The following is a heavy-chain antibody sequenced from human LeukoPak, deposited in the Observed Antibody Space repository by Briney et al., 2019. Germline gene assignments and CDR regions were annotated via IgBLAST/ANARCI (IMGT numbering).Heavy chain of an antibody. CDR1: GFTLSSYA. D-gene: IGHD4-11*01. CDR2: INWNGGST. V-gene: IGHV3-20*01. CDR3: ARDDYSDGFDP. Sequence: GGSLRLSCAGSGFTLSSYAMSWVRQAPGKGLEWVSGINWNGGSTGYADSVKGRFTISRDNAKNSLYLQMNSLRAEDTALYHCARDDYSDGFDPWGQGTLVTVSS. J-gene: IGHJ5*02.